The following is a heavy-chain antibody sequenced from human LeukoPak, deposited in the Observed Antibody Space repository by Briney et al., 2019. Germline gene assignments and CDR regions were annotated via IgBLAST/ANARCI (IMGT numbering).Heavy chain of an antibody. V-gene: IGHV1-69*04. J-gene: IGHJ4*02. Sequence: ASVKVSCKASGGTFSSYAISWVRQAPGQGLEWMGRIIPILGIANYAQKFQGSVTITADKSTSTAYMELSSLRSEDTAVYYCAVLTPIPGYSSSPILDYWGQGTLVTVSS. D-gene: IGHD6-13*01. CDR2: IIPILGIA. CDR1: GGTFSSYA. CDR3: AVLTPIPGYSSSPILDY.